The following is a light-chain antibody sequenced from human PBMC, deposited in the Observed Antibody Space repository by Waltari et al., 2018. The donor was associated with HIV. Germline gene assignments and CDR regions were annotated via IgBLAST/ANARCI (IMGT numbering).Light chain of an antibody. V-gene: IGLV2-23*02. CDR1: TRDVGRHKV. CDR2: QVN. CDR3: CSFAGDKDGQISTYV. Sequence: SALSQPASVSGSLGQSVIISCTGTTRDVGRHKVVSWYQHQPGKVPNHLIFQVNKRHSVISARFFGSKYGNTASLTISRLKSDDEGVYYCCSFAGDKDGQISTYVFGTGTTVTVL. J-gene: IGLJ1*01.